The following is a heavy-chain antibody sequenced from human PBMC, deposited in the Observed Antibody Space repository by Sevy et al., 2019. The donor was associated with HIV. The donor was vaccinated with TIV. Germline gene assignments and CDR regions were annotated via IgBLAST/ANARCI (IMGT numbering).Heavy chain of an antibody. V-gene: IGHV3-53*01. CDR2: IYSGGST. J-gene: IGHJ4*02. CDR1: GFTVSSNY. D-gene: IGHD2-15*01. CDR3: AREQRRYCSGGSCYSTYYFDY. Sequence: GGSLRLSCAASGFTVSSNYMSWVRQAPGKGLEWVSVIYSGGSTYYADSVKGRFTISRDNSKKTLYLQMNSLRAEDTAVYYCAREQRRYCSGGSCYSTYYFDYWGQGTLVTVSS.